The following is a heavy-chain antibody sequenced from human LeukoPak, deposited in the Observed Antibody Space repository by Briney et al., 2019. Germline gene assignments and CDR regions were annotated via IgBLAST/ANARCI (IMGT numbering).Heavy chain of an antibody. D-gene: IGHD1-7*01. V-gene: IGHV3-23*01. CDR2: ISDSGGST. J-gene: IGHJ6*03. CDR1: GFTFSSYA. CDR3: AKKSVGTTNYMDV. Sequence: GGSLRLSCAASGFTFSSYAMRWVRQAPGKGLEWVSSISDSGGSTYYADSVKGRFTISRDNSKNTLYLQMNSLRAEDTAVYYCAKKSVGTTNYMDVWGKGTTVTVSS.